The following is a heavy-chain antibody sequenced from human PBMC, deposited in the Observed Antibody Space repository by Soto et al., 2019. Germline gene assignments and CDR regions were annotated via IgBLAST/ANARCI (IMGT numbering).Heavy chain of an antibody. CDR2: IKFDGSEK. V-gene: IGHV3-7*03. CDR3: VKDGGYCSSATCYSPRNHYFDS. Sequence: GGSLRLSCVASGFSFSDYWMSWVRQAPGKGPEWVANIKFDGSEKQYVDSVRGRFSISRDNFRNSLFLQMSSLRAGDTAIYYCVKDGGYCSSATCYSPRNHYFDSWGQGTLVTVSS. J-gene: IGHJ4*02. CDR1: GFSFSDYW. D-gene: IGHD2-2*01.